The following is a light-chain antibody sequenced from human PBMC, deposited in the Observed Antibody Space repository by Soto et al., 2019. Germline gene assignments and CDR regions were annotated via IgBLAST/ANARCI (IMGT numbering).Light chain of an antibody. CDR2: DAS. CDR3: PQRSNWLT. CDR1: QSVSSY. J-gene: IGKJ4*01. Sequence: ESVLPQSPATLSLSIGEISTLSCRASQSVSSYLAWYQQKPGQAPRLLIYDASNRATGIPARFSGSGSGTDFTLTISSLAPEDFAVYYCPQRSNWLTFGGGTKVEIK. V-gene: IGKV3-11*01.